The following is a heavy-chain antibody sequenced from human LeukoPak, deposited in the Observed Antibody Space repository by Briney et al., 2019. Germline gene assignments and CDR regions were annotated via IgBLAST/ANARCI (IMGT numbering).Heavy chain of an antibody. Sequence: GGSLRLSCAASGFTVSSNCMSWVRQAPGKGLEWVSVIYSGGSTYYADSVKGRFTISRDNSKNTLYLQMNSLRAEDTAVYYCARVDFDWFDYWGQGTLVTVSS. J-gene: IGHJ4*02. CDR1: GFTVSSNC. D-gene: IGHD3-9*01. CDR3: ARVDFDWFDY. CDR2: IYSGGST. V-gene: IGHV3-53*01.